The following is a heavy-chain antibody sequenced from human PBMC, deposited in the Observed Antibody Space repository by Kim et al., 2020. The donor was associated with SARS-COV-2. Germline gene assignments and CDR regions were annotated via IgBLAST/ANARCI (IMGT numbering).Heavy chain of an antibody. CDR2: IRSRDYGETT. Sequence: GGSLRLSCSTSGFSFGDYCVSWVRQAPGKGLEWVGFIRSRDYGETTEYAASVKGRFTISRDDYKSTAYLQMDSLKIEDTAVYYCTRWRHASGSFRDYWGQGNLVTVSS. J-gene: IGHJ4*02. D-gene: IGHD3-10*01. CDR1: GFSFGDYC. V-gene: IGHV3-49*04. CDR3: TRWRHASGSFRDY.